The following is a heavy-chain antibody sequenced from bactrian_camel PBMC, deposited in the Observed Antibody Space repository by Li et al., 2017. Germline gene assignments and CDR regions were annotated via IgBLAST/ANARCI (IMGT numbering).Heavy chain of an antibody. CDR2: IASDGIT. CDR3: GANLGAPCVGGYWTSDGRVGY. Sequence: HVQLVESGGGSVQAGGSLRLSCSASGATRKSNSMGWFRLDLAKEREGVAAIASDGITEYADSVKGRFTITQDSAKNTIYLQMDNLKPEDTAMYYCGANLGAPCVGGYWTSDGRVGYWGRGTQVTVS. D-gene: IGHD3*01. J-gene: IGHJ6*01. V-gene: IGHV3S53*01. CDR1: GATRKSNS.